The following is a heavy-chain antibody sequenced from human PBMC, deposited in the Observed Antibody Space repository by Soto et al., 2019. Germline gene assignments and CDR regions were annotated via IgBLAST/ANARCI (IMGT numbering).Heavy chain of an antibody. CDR2: VSSDGNNK. CDR3: AKELVIQLLPIWPDT. V-gene: IGHV3-30*18. CDR1: VFRCTNYG. J-gene: IGHJ5*02. Sequence: QEHLVESGGGVFQSWTSLRLSCAASVFRCTNYGMHWFRQAPGKGLEWVAFVSSDGNNKYYADSVQGRFTISRDNSKRTMFLQVDSLSVAETATYYNAKELVIQLLPIWPDTCGQGTLSTVS. D-gene: IGHD2-15*01.